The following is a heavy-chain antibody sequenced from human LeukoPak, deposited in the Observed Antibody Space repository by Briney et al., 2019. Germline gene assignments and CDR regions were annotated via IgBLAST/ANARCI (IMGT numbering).Heavy chain of an antibody. CDR2: IYYSGST. V-gene: IGHV4-59*01. D-gene: IGHD3-22*01. J-gene: IGHJ6*03. Sequence: PSETLSLTCTVSGGSISSYYWSWIRQPPGKGLEWIGYIYYSGSTNYNPSLKSRVTISVDTSKNQFSLKLSSVTAADTAVYYCARWGNTYYYDSSASYMDVWGKGITVTVSS. CDR3: ARWGNTYYYDSSASYMDV. CDR1: GGSISSYY.